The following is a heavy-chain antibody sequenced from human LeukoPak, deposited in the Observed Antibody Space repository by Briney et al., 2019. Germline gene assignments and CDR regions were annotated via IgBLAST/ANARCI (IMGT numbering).Heavy chain of an antibody. CDR1: GFTFDDYA. D-gene: IGHD6-19*01. CDR3: ARTYSSFDY. V-gene: IGHV3-43*02. CDR2: TSGDGGST. Sequence: GGSLRLSCAASGFTFDDYAMHWVRQAPGKGLEWVSLTSGDGGSTYYADSVKGRFTISRDSAKNTLYLQMNSLRAEDTAVYYCARTYSSFDYWGQGTLVTVSS. J-gene: IGHJ4*02.